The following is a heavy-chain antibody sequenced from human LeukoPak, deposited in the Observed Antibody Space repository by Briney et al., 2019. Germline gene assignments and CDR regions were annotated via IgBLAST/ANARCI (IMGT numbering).Heavy chain of an antibody. D-gene: IGHD3-22*01. V-gene: IGHV1-8*01. CDR3: ARGLRDSSGREYFQD. CDR1: GYTFTSYD. Sequence: ASVKVSCKASGYTFTSYDINWVRQATGQGLEWMGWMNPNSGNTGYAQKFQGRVTMTRNTSISTAYTELSSLRSEDTAVYYCARGLRDSSGREYFQDWGRGTLVTVSS. J-gene: IGHJ1*01. CDR2: MNPNSGNT.